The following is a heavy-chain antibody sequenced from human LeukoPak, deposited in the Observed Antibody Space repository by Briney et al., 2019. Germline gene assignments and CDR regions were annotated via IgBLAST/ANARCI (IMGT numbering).Heavy chain of an antibody. D-gene: IGHD1-26*01. CDR3: AKIVGATSRYFDY. J-gene: IGHJ4*02. CDR2: INSDGSST. V-gene: IGHV3-74*01. CDR1: GFTFGSYW. Sequence: QSGGSLRLSCAASGFTFGSYWMHWVRQAPGKGLVWVSRINSDGSSTSYADSVKGRFTISRDNAKNTLYLQMNSLRAEDTAVYYCAKIVGATSRYFDYWGQGTLVTVSS.